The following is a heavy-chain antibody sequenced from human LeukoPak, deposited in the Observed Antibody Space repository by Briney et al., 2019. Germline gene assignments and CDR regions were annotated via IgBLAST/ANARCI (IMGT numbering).Heavy chain of an antibody. D-gene: IGHD6-25*01. V-gene: IGHV7-4-1*02. CDR3: ARDWSGYARLVF. J-gene: IGHJ4*02. Sequence: ASVKVSCTASVYTFTTFGIHWVRQAPGQGLEWMGRINTNTGNPTYAQGFTSRFVFSLDSSVSTTYLQITSLKPEDTAVYYCARDWSGYARLVFWGQGALVTVSS. CDR1: VYTFTTFG. CDR2: INTNTGNP.